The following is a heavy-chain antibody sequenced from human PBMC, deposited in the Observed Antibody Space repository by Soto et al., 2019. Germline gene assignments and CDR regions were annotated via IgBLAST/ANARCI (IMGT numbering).Heavy chain of an antibody. V-gene: IGHV1-69*01. CDR1: GGTFSNFA. CDR2: FIPIFGTL. D-gene: IGHD6-13*01. Sequence: QVQLVPSGAEVKKPGSSVKVSCKASGGTFSNFAISWVRQAPGQGLEWMGGFIPIFGTLNYAQRFQGRPTISADESTSTAYMELSRLRPADTAVYYCARFEQLVLHWGQGTLVTVAS. CDR3: ARFEQLVLH. J-gene: IGHJ1*01.